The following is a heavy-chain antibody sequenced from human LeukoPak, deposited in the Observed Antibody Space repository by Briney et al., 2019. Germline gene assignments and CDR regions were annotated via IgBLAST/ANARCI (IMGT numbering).Heavy chain of an antibody. CDR1: GGSFSGYY. D-gene: IGHD3-10*01. J-gene: IGHJ6*03. V-gene: IGHV4-34*01. Sequence: SETLSLTCAVYGGSFSGYYWSWIRQPPGKGLEWIGEINHSGSINYNSSLKSRVTISVDTSKNQFSLKLSSVTAADTAVYYCARRMGRRFGERYYYYHYMDVWGKGTTVTISS. CDR2: INHSGSI. CDR3: ARRMGRRFGERYYYYHYMDV.